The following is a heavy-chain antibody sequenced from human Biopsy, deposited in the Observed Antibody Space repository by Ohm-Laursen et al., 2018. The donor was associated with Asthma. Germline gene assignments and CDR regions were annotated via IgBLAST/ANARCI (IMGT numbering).Heavy chain of an antibody. J-gene: IGHJ6*02. CDR2: IWYDGRKK. V-gene: IGHV3-33*01. D-gene: IGHD6-6*01. CDR1: GITFSTYG. CDR3: ARKIAARGGMGV. Sequence: SSLRLSCTASGITFSTYGMHWVRQAPGKGLEWVSFIWYDGRKKTYADSAKGRFTISRDNSKNTLYLQMNSLRAEDTAVYYCARKIAARGGMGVWGQGTTVTVSS.